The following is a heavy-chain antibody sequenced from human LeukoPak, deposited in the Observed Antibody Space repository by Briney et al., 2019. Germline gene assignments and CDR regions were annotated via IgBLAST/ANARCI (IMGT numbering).Heavy chain of an antibody. V-gene: IGHV3-23*01. J-gene: IGHJ4*02. CDR1: GFTFSSYA. CDR2: ISGSGGST. Sequence: GGSLRLSCAASGFTFSSYAMSWVRQAPGKGLEWVSAISGSGGSTYYADSVKGRFTISRDNSKNTLYLQMDSLRAEDTAVYYCAKALEYSSSSEFDYWGQGTLVTVSS. CDR3: AKALEYSSSSEFDY. D-gene: IGHD6-6*01.